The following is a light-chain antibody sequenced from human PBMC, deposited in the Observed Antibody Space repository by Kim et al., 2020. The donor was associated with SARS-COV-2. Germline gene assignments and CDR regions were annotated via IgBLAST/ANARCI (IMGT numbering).Light chain of an antibody. J-gene: IGLJ2*01. V-gene: IGLV3-19*01. CDR2: GKN. Sequence: SSELTQDPAASVALGQTVRITCQGDSLRSYYASWYQQKPGQAPVLVIYGKNNRPSGIPDRFSGSSSGNTASLTITGAQAEDEADYYCNSRDSSGNLVVFG. CDR1: SLRSYY. CDR3: NSRDSSGNLVV.